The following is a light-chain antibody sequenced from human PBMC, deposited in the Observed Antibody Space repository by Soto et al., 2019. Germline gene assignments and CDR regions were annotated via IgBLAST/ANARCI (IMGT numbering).Light chain of an antibody. CDR3: QQRYSTPPT. CDR2: AAS. Sequence: DIHMTQSPSSLSASVGDRVTISCRASQSISSYINWYQQKSGQAPKLLINAASSLRSGVPSRFSGTGSGTDFTLTITSLQPEDFASYHCQQRYSTPPTFGQGTKREIK. V-gene: IGKV1-39*01. J-gene: IGKJ2*01. CDR1: QSISSY.